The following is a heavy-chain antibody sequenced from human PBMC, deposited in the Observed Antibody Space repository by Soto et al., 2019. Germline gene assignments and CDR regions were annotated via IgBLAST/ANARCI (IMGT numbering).Heavy chain of an antibody. V-gene: IGHV4-59*01. J-gene: IGHJ6*03. CDR1: GGTISSYY. Sequence: SETLSLTCTVSGGTISSYYWSWIRQPPGKGLEWIGYIYYSGSTNYNPSLKSRVTISVDTSKNQFSLKLSSVTAADTAVYYCARLIRAYCSSTSCYDYYYYYMDVWGKGTTVTVSS. CDR3: ARLIRAYCSSTSCYDYYYYYMDV. D-gene: IGHD2-2*01. CDR2: IYYSGST.